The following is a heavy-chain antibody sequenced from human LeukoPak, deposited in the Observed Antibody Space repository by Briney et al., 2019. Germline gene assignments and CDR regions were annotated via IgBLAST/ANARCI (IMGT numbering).Heavy chain of an antibody. CDR3: AKDGTYYYDSSGSHFDY. Sequence: SLRLSCAVSGFTFDDYAMHWVRQAPGKGLEWVSGISWNSGSIGYADSVKGRFTISRDNAKNSLSLQMNSLRPEDTALYYCAKDGTYYYDSSGSHFDYWGQGTLVTVSS. D-gene: IGHD3-22*01. CDR1: GFTFDDYA. J-gene: IGHJ4*02. CDR2: ISWNSGSI. V-gene: IGHV3-9*01.